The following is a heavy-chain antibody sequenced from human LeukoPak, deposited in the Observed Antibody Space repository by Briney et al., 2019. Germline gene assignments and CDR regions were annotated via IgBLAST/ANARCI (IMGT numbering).Heavy chain of an antibody. J-gene: IGHJ3*02. V-gene: IGHV1-18*04. CDR1: GYTFTGYY. D-gene: IGHD2/OR15-2a*01. CDR3: ASGLVRKAFDI. CDR2: ISAYNGNT. Sequence: GASVKVSCKASGYTFTGYYMHWVRQAPGQGLEWMGWISAYNGNTNYTQKLQGRVTMTTDTSTSTAYMELRSLRSDDTAVYYCASGLVRKAFDIWGQGTMVTVSS.